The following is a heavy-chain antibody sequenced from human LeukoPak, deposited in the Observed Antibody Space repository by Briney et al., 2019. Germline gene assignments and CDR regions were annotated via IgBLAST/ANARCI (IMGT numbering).Heavy chain of an antibody. CDR1: GVSISSGDYY. V-gene: IGHV4-30-4*08. CDR3: ARVPREDIAAPHYYYYMDV. CDR2: IYYSGST. Sequence: PSETLSLTCTVSGVSISSGDYYWSWIRQPPGKGLEWIGYIYYSGSTYYNPSLKSRVTISVDTSKNQFSLKLSSVTAADTAVYYCARVPREDIAAPHYYYYMDVWGKGTTVTVSS. D-gene: IGHD6-6*01. J-gene: IGHJ6*03.